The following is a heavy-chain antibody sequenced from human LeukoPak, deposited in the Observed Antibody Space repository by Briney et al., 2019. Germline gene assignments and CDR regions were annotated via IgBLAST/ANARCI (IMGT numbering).Heavy chain of an antibody. D-gene: IGHD3-10*01. J-gene: IGHJ4*02. Sequence: PGGSLRLSCAASGFTFSSYSMNWVRQAPGKGLEWVSSISSSSSYIYYADSVKGRFTISRDNAKNSLYLQMNSLRAEDTAVYYCARDLFWFGEETQWYLRNFDYWGQGTLVTVSS. V-gene: IGHV3-21*01. CDR3: ARDLFWFGEETQWYLRNFDY. CDR2: ISSSSSYI. CDR1: GFTFSSYS.